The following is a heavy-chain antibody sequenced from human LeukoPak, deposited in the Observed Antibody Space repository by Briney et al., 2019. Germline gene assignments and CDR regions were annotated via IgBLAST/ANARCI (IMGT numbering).Heavy chain of an antibody. V-gene: IGHV4-59*01. CDR2: VYYSGST. J-gene: IGHJ4*02. CDR3: ARGDQLLDY. Sequence: SETLSLTCTVSGGSISSYYWSWIRQPPGKGLEWIGYVYYSGSTNYNPSLKSRVTISVDTSKNQFSLKLSSVTAADTAVYYCARGDQLLDYWGQGTLVTVSS. D-gene: IGHD2-2*01. CDR1: GGSISSYY.